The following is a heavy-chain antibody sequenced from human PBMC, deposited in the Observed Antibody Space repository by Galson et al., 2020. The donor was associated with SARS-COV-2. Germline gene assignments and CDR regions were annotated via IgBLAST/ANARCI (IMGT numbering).Heavy chain of an antibody. Sequence: ETLSLTCTVSGGSISSYSWTWIRQPPGKGLEWIGYIYYSGSTNYNPSLKSRVTISVDTSKNQFSLKLSSVTAADTAVYYCARDFPLRGYNYGYFDYWGQGTLVTVSS. CDR1: GGSISSYS. D-gene: IGHD5-18*01. V-gene: IGHV4-59*01. CDR2: IYYSGST. CDR3: ARDFPLRGYNYGYFDY. J-gene: IGHJ4*02.